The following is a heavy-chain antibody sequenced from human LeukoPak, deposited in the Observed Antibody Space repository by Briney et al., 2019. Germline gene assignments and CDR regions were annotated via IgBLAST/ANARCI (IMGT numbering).Heavy chain of an antibody. Sequence: GESLKISCKGSGYSFTSYWIGWVRQMPGKGLEWMGIIHPGDSDTRYSPSFQGQVTISADKSISTAYLQWSSLKASDTAMYYCARSYYDFWSGYSYFDYWGQGTLVTVSS. V-gene: IGHV5-51*01. CDR3: ARSYYDFWSGYSYFDY. CDR1: GYSFTSYW. CDR2: IHPGDSDT. D-gene: IGHD3-3*01. J-gene: IGHJ4*02.